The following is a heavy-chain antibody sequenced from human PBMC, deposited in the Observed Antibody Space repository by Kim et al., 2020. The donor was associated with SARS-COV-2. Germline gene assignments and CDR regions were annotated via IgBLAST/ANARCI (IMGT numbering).Heavy chain of an antibody. CDR3: SRDRGYCSGGSCYDYYYGIDV. V-gene: IGHV1-69*13. Sequence: SVKVSCKASGGTFSSYAISWVRQAPGQGLEWMGGIIPIFGTANYAQKFQGRVTITADESTSTAYMELSSLRSEDTAVYYCSRDRGYCSGGSCYDYYYGIDVLGQGTTVTVSS. CDR1: GGTFSSYA. CDR2: IIPIFGTA. D-gene: IGHD2-15*01. J-gene: IGHJ6*02.